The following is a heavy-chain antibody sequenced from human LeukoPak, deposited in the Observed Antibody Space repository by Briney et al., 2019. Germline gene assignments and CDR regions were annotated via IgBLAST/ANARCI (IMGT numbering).Heavy chain of an antibody. D-gene: IGHD6-19*01. CDR2: ISSSSSYI. J-gene: IGHJ4*02. CDR1: GFTFSSYS. V-gene: IGHV3-21*01. Sequence: SGGSLRLSCAASGFTFSSYSMNWVRQAPGKGLEWVSSISSSSSYIYYADSVKGRFTISRDNAKNSLYLQMNSLRAEDTAVYYCARHPNRIAVAGETFDYWGQGTLVTVSS. CDR3: ARHPNRIAVAGETFDY.